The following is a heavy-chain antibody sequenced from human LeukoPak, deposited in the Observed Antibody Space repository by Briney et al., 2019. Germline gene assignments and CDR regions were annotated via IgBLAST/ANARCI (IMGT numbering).Heavy chain of an antibody. CDR3: ARHRLTGYYSRTYNWFDP. V-gene: IGHV4-34*01. J-gene: IGHJ5*02. Sequence: WETLSLTCAVYGGSFSGYYWSWIRQPPGKGLEWIGEINHSGSTNYNPSLKSRVTISVDTSKNQFSLKLSSVTAADTAVYYCARHRLTGYYSRTYNWFDPWGQGTLVTVSS. CDR2: INHSGST. D-gene: IGHD3-9*01. CDR1: GGSFSGYY.